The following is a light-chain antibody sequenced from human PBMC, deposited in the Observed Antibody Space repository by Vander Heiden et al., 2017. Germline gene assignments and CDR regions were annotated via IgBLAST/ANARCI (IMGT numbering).Light chain of an antibody. CDR1: ALQKKY. CDR2: EDS. Sequence: SSALTQPPSASVSPGQTARITCCGDALQKKYAYWYQQKSGQAPVLVIYEDSKRPSGIPERFSGSSSGTMATLTISGAQVEDEADYYCYSTDSSGRGVFGTGTKVTVL. V-gene: IGLV3-10*01. CDR3: YSTDSSGRGV. J-gene: IGLJ1*01.